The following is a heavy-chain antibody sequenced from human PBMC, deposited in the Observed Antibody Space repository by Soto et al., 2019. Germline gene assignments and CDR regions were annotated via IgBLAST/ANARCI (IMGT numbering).Heavy chain of an antibody. D-gene: IGHD3-3*01. CDR1: GFTFSSYW. CDR3: AREVDDFWSALFNWFDP. CDR2: IKQDGSEK. V-gene: IGHV3-7*03. J-gene: IGHJ5*02. Sequence: PGGSLRLSCAASGFTFSSYWMSWVRQAPGKGLEWVANIKQDGSEKYYVDSVKGRFTISRDNAKNSLYLQMNSLRAEDTAVYYCAREVDDFWSALFNWFDPWGQGTLVTVSS.